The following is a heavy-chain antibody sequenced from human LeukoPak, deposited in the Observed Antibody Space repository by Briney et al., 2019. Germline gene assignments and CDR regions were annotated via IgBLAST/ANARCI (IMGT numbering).Heavy chain of an antibody. CDR1: GFTFCSYA. J-gene: IGHJ4*02. Sequence: PGGSLRLSYAASGFTFCSYAMSWVRQAPGKGMEWVSAISGSGGSTYCADSVKGRFTISRDNSKNTLYLQMNSLRAEDTAVYYCAKPTRGYCSSTSCPMGGNYFDYWGQGTLVTVSS. D-gene: IGHD2-2*01. CDR3: AKPTRGYCSSTSCPMGGNYFDY. V-gene: IGHV3-23*01. CDR2: ISGSGGST.